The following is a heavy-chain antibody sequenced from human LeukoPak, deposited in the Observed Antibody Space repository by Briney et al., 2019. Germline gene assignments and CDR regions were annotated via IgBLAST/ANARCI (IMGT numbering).Heavy chain of an antibody. V-gene: IGHV1-24*01. CDR2: FDPEDGET. Sequence: GASVKVSCKVSGYTLTELSMHWVRQAPGKGLEWMGGFDPEDGETIYAQKSQGRVTMTEDTSTDTAYMELSSLRSEDTAVYYCATVPFYYDSSLPYFQHWGQGTLVTVSS. D-gene: IGHD3-22*01. CDR1: GYTLTELS. J-gene: IGHJ1*01. CDR3: ATVPFYYDSSLPYFQH.